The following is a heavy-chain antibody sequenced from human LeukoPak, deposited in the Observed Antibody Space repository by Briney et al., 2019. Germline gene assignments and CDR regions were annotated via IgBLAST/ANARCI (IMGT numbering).Heavy chain of an antibody. J-gene: IGHJ6*02. CDR2: TYYRSKWYN. CDR1: GDSVSSNSAA. Sequence: SQTLSLTCAISGDSVSSNSAAWNWIRQSPSRGLEWLGRTYYRSKWYNDYAVSVKSRITINPDTSKNQFSLQLNSVTPEDTAVYYCAGTTVTTQAPHYYYYGMDVWGQGTTVTVSS. V-gene: IGHV6-1*01. CDR3: AGTTVTTQAPHYYYYGMDV. D-gene: IGHD4-17*01.